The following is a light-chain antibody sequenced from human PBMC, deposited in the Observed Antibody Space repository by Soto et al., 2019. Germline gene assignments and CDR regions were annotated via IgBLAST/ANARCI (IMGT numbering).Light chain of an antibody. Sequence: QSVLAQPASVSGSPGQSITISCSGTSGDVGAYNYVAWYQQHPGKALKLIIYEVTNRPSGVSYRFSASKSGNTASLTISGLHSEDEADYYCISYTGKSASYVFGTGTKVTVL. CDR1: SGDVGAYNY. CDR2: EVT. V-gene: IGLV2-14*01. CDR3: ISYTGKSASYV. J-gene: IGLJ1*01.